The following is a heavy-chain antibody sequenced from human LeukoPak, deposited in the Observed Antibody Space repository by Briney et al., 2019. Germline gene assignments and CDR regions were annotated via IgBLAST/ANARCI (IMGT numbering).Heavy chain of an antibody. CDR1: GFTVSSNY. J-gene: IGHJ6*03. V-gene: IGHV3-53*01. CDR3: ARAHRFYYYYYMDV. Sequence: GGSLRLSCAASGFTVSSNYMSWVRQAPGTGLEWVSVIYSGGSTYYADSVKGRFTISRDNSKNTLYLQMNSLRAEDTAVYYCARAHRFYYYYYMDVWGKGTTVTVSS. CDR2: IYSGGST.